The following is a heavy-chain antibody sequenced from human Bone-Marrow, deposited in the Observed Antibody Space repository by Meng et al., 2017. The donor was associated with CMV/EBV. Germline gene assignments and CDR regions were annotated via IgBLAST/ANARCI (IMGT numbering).Heavy chain of an antibody. D-gene: IGHD5-18*01. CDR1: GFTFSSYE. V-gene: IGHV3-48*03. Sequence: GESLKISCAASGFTFSSYEMNWVRQAPGKGLEWVSYISSSGSTIYYADSVKGRFTISRDNAKKSLYLQMNSLRVEDTAVYFCAILDTATFPGVAHWGQGTLVTVSS. J-gene: IGHJ5*02. CDR2: ISSSGSTI. CDR3: AILDTATFPGVAH.